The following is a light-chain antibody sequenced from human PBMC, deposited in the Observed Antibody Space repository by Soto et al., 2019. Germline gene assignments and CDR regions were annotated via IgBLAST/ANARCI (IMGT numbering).Light chain of an antibody. Sequence: EVVLTQSPGTLSLSPGERAALSCRASQSVSSYLAWYQQKPGQAPRLLIYDASNRATGIPARFSGSGSGTDFTLPISSLEPEDFAVYYCQQSSTFGHGTRLEI. V-gene: IGKV3-11*01. CDR1: QSVSSY. CDR2: DAS. CDR3: QQSST. J-gene: IGKJ5*01.